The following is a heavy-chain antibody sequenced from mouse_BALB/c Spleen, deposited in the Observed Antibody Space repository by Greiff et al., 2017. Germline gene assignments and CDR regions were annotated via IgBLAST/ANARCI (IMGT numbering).Heavy chain of an antibody. CDR1: GFSLTSYG. Sequence: VQVVESGPGLVAPSQSLSITCTVSGFSLTSYGVHWVRQPPGKGLEWLGVIWAGGSTNYHSALMSRLSISKDNSKSQVFLKMNSLQTDDTAMYYCASGVTTANYYARDYWGQGTSVT. D-gene: IGHD1-2*01. V-gene: IGHV2-9*02. J-gene: IGHJ4*01. CDR2: IWAGGST. CDR3: ASGVTTANYYARDY.